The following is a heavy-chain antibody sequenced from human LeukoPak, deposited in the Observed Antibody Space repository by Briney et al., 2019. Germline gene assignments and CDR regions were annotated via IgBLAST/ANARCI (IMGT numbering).Heavy chain of an antibody. CDR1: GFTFSSYG. V-gene: IGHV3-33*03. CDR3: ARSYSSGWYGDY. CDR2: IWYDGSNK. J-gene: IGHJ4*02. D-gene: IGHD6-19*01. Sequence: GGSLRLSCAASGFTFSSYGMHWVRQAPGKGLEWVAVIWYDGSNKYYADSVKGRFTISRDNARNSLYLQMNGLRAEDTAVYYCARSYSSGWYGDYWGQGTLVTVPS.